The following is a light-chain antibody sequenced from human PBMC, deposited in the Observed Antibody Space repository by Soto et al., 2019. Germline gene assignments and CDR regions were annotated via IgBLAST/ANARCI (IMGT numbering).Light chain of an antibody. CDR2: GAS. V-gene: IGKV3D-20*02. CDR3: QQRSNWPPT. J-gene: IGKJ5*01. Sequence: IVFTQSPGTLSLSPGERATLSCRASQSVGSRYLAWYQQKPGQAPRLLIYGASTRATSFPARFSGSGSGTDFTLTISSLEPEDFAVYYCQQRSNWPPTFGQGTRLEIK. CDR1: QSVGSRY.